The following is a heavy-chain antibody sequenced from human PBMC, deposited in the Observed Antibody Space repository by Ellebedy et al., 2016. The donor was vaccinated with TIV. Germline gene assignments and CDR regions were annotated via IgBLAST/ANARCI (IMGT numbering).Heavy chain of an antibody. D-gene: IGHD6-19*01. Sequence: PGGSLRLSCAASGFTFSNYWMHWVRQPPGRGLVWVSRINSAGTSTAYAASVKGRFTISRDNAKNMLYLQMNSLTAEDTAVYYCASLPVATSPHNNVDVWGQGTTVTVSS. J-gene: IGHJ6*02. CDR3: ASLPVATSPHNNVDV. CDR2: INSAGTST. V-gene: IGHV3-74*01. CDR1: GFTFSNYW.